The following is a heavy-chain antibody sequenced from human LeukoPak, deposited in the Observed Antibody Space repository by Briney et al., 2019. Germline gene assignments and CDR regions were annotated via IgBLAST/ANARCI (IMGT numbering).Heavy chain of an antibody. V-gene: IGHV4-59*01. J-gene: IGHJ4*02. CDR3: ARAVAGSFDFDY. D-gene: IGHD6-19*01. CDR2: IYYSGST. Sequence: PPETLYLTCTVSGGSISSYYWSWIRQPPGKGLEWIGYIYYSGSTNYNPSLKSRVTISVDTSKNQFSLKLSSVTAADTAVYYCARAVAGSFDFDYWGQGTLVTVSS. CDR1: GGSISSYY.